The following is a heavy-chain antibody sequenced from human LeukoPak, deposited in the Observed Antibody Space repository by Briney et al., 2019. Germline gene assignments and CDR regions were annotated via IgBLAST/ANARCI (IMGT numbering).Heavy chain of an antibody. D-gene: IGHD1-26*01. CDR2: ISGSGGST. Sequence: TGGSLRLSCAASGFTFSSYTMNWVRQAPGKGLEWVSAISGSGGSTYYADSVKGRFTISRDNSKNTLYLQMNSLRAEDTAVYYCAKAGGNSGSYLGYFDYWGQGTLVTVSS. J-gene: IGHJ4*02. CDR1: GFTFSSYT. V-gene: IGHV3-23*01. CDR3: AKAGGNSGSYLGYFDY.